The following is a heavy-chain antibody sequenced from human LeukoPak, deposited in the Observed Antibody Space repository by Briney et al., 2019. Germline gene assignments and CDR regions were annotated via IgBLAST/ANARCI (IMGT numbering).Heavy chain of an antibody. CDR1: GGSISSGSYY. D-gene: IGHD1-20*01. CDR3: ARVGPYDWNYWYFDL. Sequence: PSETLSLTCTVSGGSISSGSYYWSWIRQPAGKGLEWIGRIYTSGSTNYNPSLKSRVTISVDTSKNQFSLKLSSVTAADTAVYYCARVGPYDWNYWYFDLWGRGALVTVS. J-gene: IGHJ2*01. CDR2: IYTSGST. V-gene: IGHV4-61*02.